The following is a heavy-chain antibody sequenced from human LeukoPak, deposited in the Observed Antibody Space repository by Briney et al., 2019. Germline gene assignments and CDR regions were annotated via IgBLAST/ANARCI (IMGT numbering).Heavy chain of an antibody. J-gene: IGHJ4*02. V-gene: IGHV3-21*01. CDR1: GFTYSNYA. CDR2: ISSSSSYI. Sequence: GGSLRLSCAASGFTYSNYAMNWVRQAPGKGLEWVSVISSSSSYIYYADSVKGRFTISRDDAKNSLYLQMNSLRAEDTAVYYCASSYHPHFDYWGQGTLVTVSS. CDR3: ASSYHPHFDY. D-gene: IGHD1-26*01.